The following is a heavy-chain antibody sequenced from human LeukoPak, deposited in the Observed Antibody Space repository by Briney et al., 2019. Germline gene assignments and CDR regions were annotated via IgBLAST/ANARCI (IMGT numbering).Heavy chain of an antibody. Sequence: PGGSLRLSCAASGFTFSSYAMSWVRQAPGKGPEWVSAISGSGGSTYYADSVKGRFTISRDNSKNTLYLQMNSLRAEDTAVYYCAKFIPKSYTMVRGVIDYWGQGTLVTVSS. J-gene: IGHJ4*02. D-gene: IGHD3-10*01. CDR2: ISGSGGST. CDR1: GFTFSSYA. V-gene: IGHV3-23*01. CDR3: AKFIPKSYTMVRGVIDY.